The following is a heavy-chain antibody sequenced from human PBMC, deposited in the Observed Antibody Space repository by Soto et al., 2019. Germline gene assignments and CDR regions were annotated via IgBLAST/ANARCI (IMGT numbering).Heavy chain of an antibody. CDR2: ISGRGGST. Sequence: EVQLLESGGGLVQPGGSLRLYCTASGFTFSNYAMSWVRQAPDKGLEWVSAISGRGGSTYYADSVKGRFTISRDNSKNMLFLQMNSLRAEDTALYYCAKDSTVTTSLYSYYYGLDVWGQGTTVTVSS. V-gene: IGHV3-23*01. D-gene: IGHD4-17*01. CDR1: GFTFSNYA. CDR3: AKDSTVTTSLYSYYYGLDV. J-gene: IGHJ6*02.